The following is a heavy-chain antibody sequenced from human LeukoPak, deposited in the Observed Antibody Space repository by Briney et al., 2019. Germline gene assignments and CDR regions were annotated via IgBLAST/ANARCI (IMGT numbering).Heavy chain of an antibody. CDR3: AKASGSGSYTKYYFDY. V-gene: IGHV3-23*01. D-gene: IGHD3-10*01. CDR2: ISGSGGST. Sequence: PGGSLRLSCAASGFTFSSYAMSWVRQAPGKGLEWVSAISGSGGSTYYADSVKGRFTISRDNSKNTLYLQMYSLRAEDTAVYYCAKASGSGSYTKYYFDYWGQGTLVTVSS. J-gene: IGHJ4*02. CDR1: GFTFSSYA.